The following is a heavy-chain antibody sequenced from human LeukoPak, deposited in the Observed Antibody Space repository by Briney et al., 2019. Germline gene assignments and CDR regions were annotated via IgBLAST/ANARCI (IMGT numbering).Heavy chain of an antibody. D-gene: IGHD2-15*01. Sequence: GGSLRLSCAASGFTFSSYAMTWVRQAPGKGLEWVSGISGSGDNTYYAESVKGRFTISRDNSKNTVYLQVNTLRAEDTAVYYCAKDATPYYWGQGTLVTVSS. CDR1: GFTFSSYA. J-gene: IGHJ4*02. CDR3: AKDATPYY. CDR2: ISGSGDNT. V-gene: IGHV3-23*01.